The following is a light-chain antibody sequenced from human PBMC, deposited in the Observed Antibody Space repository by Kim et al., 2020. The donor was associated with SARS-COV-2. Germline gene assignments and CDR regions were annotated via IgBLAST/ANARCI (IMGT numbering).Light chain of an antibody. CDR1: QSISSY. J-gene: IGKJ2*01. V-gene: IGKV1-39*01. CDR3: QQSYSTPRT. Sequence: ASVGDRVTSTCRASQSISSYLNWYQQKPGKAPKLLIYAASSLQSGVPSRFSGSGSGTDFTLTISSLQPEDFATYYCQQSYSTPRTFGQGTKLEI. CDR2: AAS.